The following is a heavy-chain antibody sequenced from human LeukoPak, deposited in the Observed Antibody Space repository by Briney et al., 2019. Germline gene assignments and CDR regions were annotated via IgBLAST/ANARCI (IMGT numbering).Heavy chain of an antibody. CDR1: GFTFSDYY. CDR3: ARAGYSSTRYYSDY. V-gene: IGHV3-7*01. D-gene: IGHD6-13*01. Sequence: GGSLRLSCAASGFTFSDYYMTWVRQAPGKGLEWVANIKQDGSEKYYVDSVKGRFTISRDNAKTSLYLQVNSLRAEDTAIYYCARAGYSSTRYYSDYWGQGALVTVSS. CDR2: IKQDGSEK. J-gene: IGHJ4*02.